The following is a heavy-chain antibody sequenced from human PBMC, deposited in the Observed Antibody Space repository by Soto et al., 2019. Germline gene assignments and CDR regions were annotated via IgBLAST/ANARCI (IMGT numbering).Heavy chain of an antibody. Sequence: ASVKVSCKASGYTFTSYAMHWVRQAPGQRLEWMGWINAGNGNTKYSQKLQGRVTITRDTSASTAYMELSSLRSDDTAVYYCARGGYYGGNTDYDYWGQGTLVTVSS. D-gene: IGHD4-17*01. CDR2: INAGNGNT. J-gene: IGHJ4*02. CDR3: ARGGYYGGNTDYDY. V-gene: IGHV1-3*01. CDR1: GYTFTSYA.